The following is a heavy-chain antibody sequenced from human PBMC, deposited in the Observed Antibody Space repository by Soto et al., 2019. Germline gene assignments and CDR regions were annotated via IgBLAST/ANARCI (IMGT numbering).Heavy chain of an antibody. V-gene: IGHV1-69*13. Sequence: SVKGSCKSSGGSFSNYVTSWVRQAPGQGLEWMGGIIPVANTANYAQKFQGRVSINAEESTNTAYMEVNNLRSEDTAVYYCATGIPVTGTAAFDYWGRGTLVPVSS. D-gene: IGHD6-19*01. CDR2: IIPVANTA. CDR3: ATGIPVTGTAAFDY. CDR1: GGSFSNYV. J-gene: IGHJ4*02.